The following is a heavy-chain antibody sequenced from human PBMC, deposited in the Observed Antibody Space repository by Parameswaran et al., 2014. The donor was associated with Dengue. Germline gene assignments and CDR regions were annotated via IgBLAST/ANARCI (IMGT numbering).Heavy chain of an antibody. Sequence: VRQMPGKGLEWMGIIYPGDSDTRYSPSFQGQVTISADKSISTAYLQWSSLKASDTAMYYCARRLRAKRWDSSGNWFDPWGQGTLVTVSS. V-gene: IGHV5-51*01. CDR3: ARRLRAKRWDSSGNWFDP. D-gene: IGHD3-22*01. CDR2: IYPGDSDT. J-gene: IGHJ5*02.